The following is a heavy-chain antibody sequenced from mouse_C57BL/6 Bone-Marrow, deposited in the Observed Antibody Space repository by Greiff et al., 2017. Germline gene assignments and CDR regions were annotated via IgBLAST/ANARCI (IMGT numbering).Heavy chain of an antibody. D-gene: IGHD2-1*01. CDR1: GYTFTSYD. V-gene: IGHV1-85*01. CDR3: ARGDYGNCSWFAY. CDR2: IYPRDGST. J-gene: IGHJ3*01. Sequence: VQLVESGPELVKPGASVKLSCKASGYTFTSYDINWVKQRPGQGLEWIGWIYPRDGSTKDNEKFKGKATLTVDTSSSTAYMELHSLTSEDAAVYFCARGDYGNCSWFAYWGQGTLVTVSA.